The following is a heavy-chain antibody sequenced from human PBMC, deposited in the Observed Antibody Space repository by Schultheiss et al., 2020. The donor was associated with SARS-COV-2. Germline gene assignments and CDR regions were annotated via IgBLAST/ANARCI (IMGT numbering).Heavy chain of an antibody. Sequence: GSLRLSCAASGFTFSDYYMSWIRQAPGKGLEWVAVISYDGSNKYYADSVKGRFTISRDNSKNTLYLQMNSLRAEDTAVYYCARARPDYDFWSGYTPYYMDVWGKGTTVTVSS. V-gene: IGHV3-30*03. CDR3: ARARPDYDFWSGYTPYYMDV. J-gene: IGHJ6*03. CDR1: GFTFSDYY. D-gene: IGHD3-3*01. CDR2: ISYDGSNK.